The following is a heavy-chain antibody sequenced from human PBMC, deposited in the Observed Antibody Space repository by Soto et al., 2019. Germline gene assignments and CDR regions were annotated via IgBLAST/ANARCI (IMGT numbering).Heavy chain of an antibody. J-gene: IGHJ4*02. CDR1: GGSFSGYY. CDR2: INHSGST. V-gene: IGHV4-34*01. D-gene: IGHD5-18*01. CDR3: AWIRNPRLDY. Sequence: QVQLQQWGAGLLKPSETLSLTCAVYGGSFSGYYWSWIRQPPGKGLEWIGEINHSGSTNYNPSLKSRVTISVDTSKNQFSLKLSSVTAADTAVYYCAWIRNPRLDYWGQGTLVTVSS.